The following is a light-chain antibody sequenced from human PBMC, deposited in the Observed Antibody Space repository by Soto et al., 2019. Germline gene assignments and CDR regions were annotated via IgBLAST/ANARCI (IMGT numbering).Light chain of an antibody. CDR1: QGISSY. J-gene: IGKJ4*01. CDR3: QQLNSYPPGLT. CDR2: AAS. Sequence: DIQLTQSPSFLSASVGDRVTITCRASQGISSYLAWYQQKPGKAPKLLIYAASTLQSGVPSRFSGSGSGTEFTLTISSLQPEDFATYYCQQLNSYPPGLTFGGGTKEEIK. V-gene: IGKV1-9*01.